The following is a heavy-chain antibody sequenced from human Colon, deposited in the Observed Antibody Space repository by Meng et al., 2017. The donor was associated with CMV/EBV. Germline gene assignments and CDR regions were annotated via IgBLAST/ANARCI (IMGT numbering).Heavy chain of an antibody. J-gene: IGHJ6*02. CDR2: IYDSRTT. CDR3: ARDRPYSYYYFGLDV. V-gene: IGHV4-59*01. Sequence: SETLSLTCTVSGGSISGNYWTWIRQSPGTGLEWIGYIYDSRTTNYNPPLKSRVTMSLDTSKNQFSLNLNSVTAADSAVYYCARDRPYSYYYFGLDVWGPGTTVTVSS. CDR1: GGSISGNY.